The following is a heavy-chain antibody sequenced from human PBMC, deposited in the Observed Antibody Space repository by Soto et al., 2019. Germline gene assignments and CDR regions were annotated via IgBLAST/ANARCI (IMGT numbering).Heavy chain of an antibody. D-gene: IGHD1-26*01. CDR1: GFTFSSYG. V-gene: IGHV3-33*01. CDR3: AREGAARSGSYLDY. Sequence: QVQLVESGGGVVQPGRSLRLSCAASGFTFSSYGMHWVRQAPGKGLEWVAVIWYDGSNKYYADSVKGRFTISRDNSKNTLYLQMNSLRAEDTAVYYGAREGAARSGSYLDYWGQGTLVTVSS. CDR2: IWYDGSNK. J-gene: IGHJ4*02.